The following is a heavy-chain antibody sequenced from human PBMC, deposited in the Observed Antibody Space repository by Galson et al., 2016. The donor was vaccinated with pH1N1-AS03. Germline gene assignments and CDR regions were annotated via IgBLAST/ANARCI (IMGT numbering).Heavy chain of an antibody. D-gene: IGHD3-10*01. CDR3: ARHRKPYGSGSDFDD. CDR2: IDPSASYT. Sequence: QSRAEVKKPGESLKISCQGSGYTSTIYWISWVRQMPGKALAWMGKIDPSASYTSYSPSFRGHVTFSIDKSTSTAFLQWNNLKASDSALYFFARHRKPYGSGSDFDDWGQGTLVAVSS. J-gene: IGHJ4*02. V-gene: IGHV5-10-1*01. CDR1: GYTSTIYW.